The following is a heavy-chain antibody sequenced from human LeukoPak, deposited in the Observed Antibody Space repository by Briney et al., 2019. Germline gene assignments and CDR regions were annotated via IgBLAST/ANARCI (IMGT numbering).Heavy chain of an antibody. Sequence: PGRSLRLSCAASGFTFSSSWMSWVRQAPGKGPEWVANIWRDGSQKNYVDSVKGRFTISRDNAKNSLYLQMNSLRVEDTAVYYCARGSTSFDYWGQGTLVTVSS. V-gene: IGHV3-7*04. CDR1: GFTFSSSW. CDR3: ARGSTSFDY. D-gene: IGHD2-2*01. CDR2: IWRDGSQK. J-gene: IGHJ4*02.